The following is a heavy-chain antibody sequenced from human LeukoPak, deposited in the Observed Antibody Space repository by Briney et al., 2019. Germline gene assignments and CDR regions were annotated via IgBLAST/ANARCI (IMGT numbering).Heavy chain of an antibody. CDR2: ISSSSSYI. CDR3: ARSGSYPPDAFDI. V-gene: IGHV3-21*01. Sequence: GGSLRLSCAASGFTFSSYSMNWVRQAPGKGLEWVSSISSSSSYIYYADSVKGRFTISRDNAKNSLYLQMNRLRAEDTAVYYCARSGSYPPDAFDIWGQGTMVTVSS. J-gene: IGHJ3*02. CDR1: GFTFSSYS. D-gene: IGHD1-26*01.